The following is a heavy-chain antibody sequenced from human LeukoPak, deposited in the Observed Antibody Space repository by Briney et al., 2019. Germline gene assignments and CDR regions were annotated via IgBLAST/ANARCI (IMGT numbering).Heavy chain of an antibody. D-gene: IGHD6-13*01. J-gene: IGHJ4*02. CDR1: GYTFTGYY. CDR2: ISAYNGNT. V-gene: IGHV1-18*04. Sequence: ASVKVSCKASGYTFTGYYMHWVRQAPGQGLEWMGWISAYNGNTNYAQKLQGRVTMTTDTSTSTAYMELRSLRSDDTAVYYCAREIAAAGTESLSREPNYFDYWGQGTLVTVSS. CDR3: AREIAAAGTESLSREPNYFDY.